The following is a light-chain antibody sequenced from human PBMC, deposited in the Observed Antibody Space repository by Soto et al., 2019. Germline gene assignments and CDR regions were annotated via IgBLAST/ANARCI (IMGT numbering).Light chain of an antibody. Sequence: QPALTQPRSVSGSPGQSVTISCTGASSDVGGYNYVSWYQHHPGKGPKLIIYEVSNRPSGVSDRFSGSKSGNKASLIISNLEAEDESDYYCGSYTSTDTPFVFGTGTKVTVL. V-gene: IGLV2-11*01. CDR1: SSDVGGYNY. CDR3: GSYTSTDTPFV. CDR2: EVS. J-gene: IGLJ1*01.